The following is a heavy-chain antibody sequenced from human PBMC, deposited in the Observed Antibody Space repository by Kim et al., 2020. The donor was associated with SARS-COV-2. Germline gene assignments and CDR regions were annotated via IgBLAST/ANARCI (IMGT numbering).Heavy chain of an antibody. V-gene: IGHV3-21*06. Sequence: SVRGRFTISRDNAKNSLYLHMNSLRVEDTALYYCASGFSSSWYLGAYFDYWGQGTLVTVSS. CDR3: ASGFSSSWYLGAYFDY. J-gene: IGHJ4*02. D-gene: IGHD6-13*01.